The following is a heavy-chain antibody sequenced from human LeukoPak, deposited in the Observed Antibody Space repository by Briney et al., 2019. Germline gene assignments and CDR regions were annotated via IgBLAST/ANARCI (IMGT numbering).Heavy chain of an antibody. V-gene: IGHV3-30-3*01. D-gene: IGHD2-15*01. J-gene: IGHJ4*02. CDR3: ARELGDGGTIDY. CDR2: ISDDGSNK. Sequence: PGGSLRLSCAASGFTFSSYAMHWVRQAPGKGLEWVAIISDDGSNKYYAGSVKGRFTISRDNSKNTLYLQMNSLRTEDTAVYYCARELGDGGTIDYWGQGTLVTVSS. CDR1: GFTFSSYA.